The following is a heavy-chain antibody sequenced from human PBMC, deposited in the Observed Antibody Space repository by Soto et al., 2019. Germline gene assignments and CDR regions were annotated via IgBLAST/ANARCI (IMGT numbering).Heavy chain of an antibody. CDR2: IYYSGST. CDR1: GVSVNTAGYY. CDR3: ARVTGRGGDYVQ. Sequence: QVQLQESGPGLVKPSETLSLTCTVSGVSVNTAGYYWTWIRQPPGKALEWVGFIYYSGSTNSNPSLKSRATVSMDTSKNQFSLRLTSVTAADTAVYYCARVTGRGGDYVQWGQGTLVTVSS. J-gene: IGHJ4*02. D-gene: IGHD4-17*01. V-gene: IGHV4-61*08.